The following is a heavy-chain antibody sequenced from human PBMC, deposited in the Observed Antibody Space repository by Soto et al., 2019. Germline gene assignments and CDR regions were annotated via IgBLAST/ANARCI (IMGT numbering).Heavy chain of an antibody. D-gene: IGHD1-20*01. CDR3: AREGITGTTRDAFDI. CDR1: VYTFTSYG. Sequence: QVQLVQSGAEVNKPGASVKVSCKASVYTFTSYGISWVRQAPGHGLEGMGRISAYNGNTNYGQKLQGIVTMTTDTSTSTAYMELRSLRSDDTAVYYCAREGITGTTRDAFDIWGQGTMVTVSS. CDR2: ISAYNGNT. J-gene: IGHJ3*02. V-gene: IGHV1-18*04.